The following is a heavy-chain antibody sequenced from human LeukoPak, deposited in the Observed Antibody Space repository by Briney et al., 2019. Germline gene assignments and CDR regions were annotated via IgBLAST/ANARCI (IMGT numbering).Heavy chain of an antibody. Sequence: PGGSLRLSCAASGFTFSTYWMSWVRQAPGKGLEWVANINQDESEKYYVDSVKGRFTISRDNAKNSLYLQMNSLRAEDTAVYYCARVRVSSYYGMDIWGQGATLTVSS. CDR1: GFTFSTYW. V-gene: IGHV3-7*05. D-gene: IGHD2/OR15-2a*01. CDR2: INQDESEK. CDR3: ARVRVSSYYGMDI. J-gene: IGHJ6*02.